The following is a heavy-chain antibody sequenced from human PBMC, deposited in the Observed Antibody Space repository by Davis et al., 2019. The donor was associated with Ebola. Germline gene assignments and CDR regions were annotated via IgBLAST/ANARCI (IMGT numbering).Heavy chain of an antibody. V-gene: IGHV4-59*01. CDR3: TRDLYGWSSFDI. CDR1: GGSISSYY. CDR2: IYYSGST. Sequence: MPSETLSLTCTVSGGSISSYYWSWIRQPPGKGLEWIGYIYYSGSTNYNPSLKSRVTISVDTSKNQFSLKLSSVTAADTAVYYCTRDLYGWSSFDIWGQGTMVTVSS. D-gene: IGHD3-10*01. J-gene: IGHJ3*02.